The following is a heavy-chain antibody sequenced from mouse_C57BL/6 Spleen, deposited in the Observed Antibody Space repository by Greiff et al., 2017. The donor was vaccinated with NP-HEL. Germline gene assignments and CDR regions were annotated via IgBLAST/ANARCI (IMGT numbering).Heavy chain of an antibody. CDR3: ARKGGSSYDWYFDV. J-gene: IGHJ1*03. D-gene: IGHD1-1*01. CDR2: INPNNGGT. V-gene: IGHV1-18*01. Sequence: VQLQQSGPELVKPGASVKIPCKASGYTFTDYNMDWVKQSHGKSLEWIGDINPNNGGTIYNQKFKGKATLTVDKSSSTAYMELRSLTSEDTAVYYCARKGGSSYDWYFDVWGTGTTVTVSS. CDR1: GYTFTDYN.